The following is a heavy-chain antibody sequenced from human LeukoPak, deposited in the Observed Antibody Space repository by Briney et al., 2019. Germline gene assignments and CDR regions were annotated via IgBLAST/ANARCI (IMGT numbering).Heavy chain of an antibody. CDR3: AREYYYGSGSYFDY. V-gene: IGHV3-7*01. CDR1: GFSFRSYW. Sequence: SGGSLRLSCAASGFSFRSYWMSWVRQAPGKGLEWVANIRQDGNEIYYADSVKGRFTISRDNAKNSLYLQMNSLRAEDTAVYYCAREYYYGSGSYFDYWGQGTLVTVSS. J-gene: IGHJ4*02. CDR2: IRQDGNEI. D-gene: IGHD3-10*01.